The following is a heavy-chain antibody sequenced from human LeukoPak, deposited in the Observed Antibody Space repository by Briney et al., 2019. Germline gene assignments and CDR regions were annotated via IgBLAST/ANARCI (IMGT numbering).Heavy chain of an antibody. J-gene: IGHJ4*02. CDR1: GDSSYNSLYS. Sequence: SETLSLTCTVSGDSSYNSLYSWGWIRQPPGKGLEWIGSIDYSGGTYYNPSLKSRATISIDTSKNQFSLNLSSVTAADTAVYYCAREYTLYRSGWFLDYWGQGTLVTVSS. CDR3: AREYTLYRSGWFLDY. V-gene: IGHV4-39*07. CDR2: IDYSGGT. D-gene: IGHD6-19*01.